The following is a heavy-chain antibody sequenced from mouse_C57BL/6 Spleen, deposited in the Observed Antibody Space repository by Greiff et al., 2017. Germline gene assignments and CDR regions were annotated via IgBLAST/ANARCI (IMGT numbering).Heavy chain of an antibody. CDR3: KRGVEYCGSSYFDY. J-gene: IGHJ2*01. D-gene: IGHD1-1*01. CDR1: GYTFTSYW. CDR2: IYPGNSDT. V-gene: IGHV1-5*01. Sequence: EVQLQQSGTVLARPGASVKMSCKTSGYTFTSYWMHWVKQRPGQGLEWIGAIYPGNSDTSYNQKFKGKAKLTAVTSASTAYMELSSLTTEDSEVYDWKRGVEYCGSSYFDYWGQGTTLTVSS.